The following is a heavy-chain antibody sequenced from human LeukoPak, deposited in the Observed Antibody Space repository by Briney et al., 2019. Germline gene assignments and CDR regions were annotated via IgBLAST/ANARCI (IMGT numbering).Heavy chain of an antibody. Sequence: ASVKVSCKGSGYTFSNYGITWVRQAPGQGLEWVGWISGYNGNRNYAGDLQGRVTMTADTSTSTGYMELRSLRSDDTAVHYCARDTTGSKITFGGVIVPYYFDYWGQGTLVTVSS. CDR3: ARDTTGSKITFGGVIVPYYFDY. V-gene: IGHV1-18*01. CDR1: GYTFSNYG. J-gene: IGHJ4*02. CDR2: ISGYNGNR. D-gene: IGHD3-16*02.